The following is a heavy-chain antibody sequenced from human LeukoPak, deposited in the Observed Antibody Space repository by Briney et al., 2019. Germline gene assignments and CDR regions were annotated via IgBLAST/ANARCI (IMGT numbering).Heavy chain of an antibody. V-gene: IGHV1-69*13. Sequence: ASVKVSCKASGGTFSSYAISWVRQAPGQGLEWMGGIIPIFGTANYAQKFQGRVTITADESTSTAYMELSSLRSEDTAVYYCARGFCSSTSCPQDYFDYWGQGTLVTVSS. D-gene: IGHD2-2*01. CDR2: IIPIFGTA. J-gene: IGHJ4*02. CDR1: GGTFSSYA. CDR3: ARGFCSSTSCPQDYFDY.